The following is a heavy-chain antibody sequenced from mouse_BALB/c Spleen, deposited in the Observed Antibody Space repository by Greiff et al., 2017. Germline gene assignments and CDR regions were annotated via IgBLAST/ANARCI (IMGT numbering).Heavy chain of an antibody. CDR2: INPSSGYT. CDR3: ARWTTDAMDY. CDR1: GYTFTSYT. Sequence: VQLQQSAAELARPGASVKMSCKASGYTFTSYTMHWVKQRPGQGLEWIGYINPSSGYTEYNQKFKDKTTLTADKSSSTAYMQLSSLTSEDSAVYYCARWTTDAMDYWGQGTSVTVSS. D-gene: IGHD2-12*01. J-gene: IGHJ4*01. V-gene: IGHV1-4*02.